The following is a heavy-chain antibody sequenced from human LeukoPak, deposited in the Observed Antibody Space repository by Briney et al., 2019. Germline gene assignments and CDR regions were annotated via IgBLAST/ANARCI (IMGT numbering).Heavy chain of an antibody. CDR2: ISYDGSNK. D-gene: IGHD3-10*01. Sequence: GGSLRLSCAASGFTFSSYGMHWVRQAPGKGLEWVAVISYDGSNKYYADSVKGRFTISRDNSKNTLYLQMNSLSAEDSAVYYCAKEVRRAYYGSGRRLDYWGQGTLVTVSS. J-gene: IGHJ4*02. CDR1: GFTFSSYG. V-gene: IGHV3-30*18. CDR3: AKEVRRAYYGSGRRLDY.